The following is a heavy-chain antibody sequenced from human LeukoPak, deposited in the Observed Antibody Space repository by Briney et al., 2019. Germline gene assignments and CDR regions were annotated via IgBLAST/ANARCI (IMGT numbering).Heavy chain of an antibody. V-gene: IGHV4-34*01. CDR2: INHSGST. Sequence: PSETLSLTCAVYGGSFSGYYWSWIRQPPGKGLEWIGEINHSGSTNYSPSLKSRVTISVDTSKNQFSLKLCSVTAADTAVYYCAREVVQSYGMDVWGQGTTVTVSS. CDR1: GGSFSGYY. J-gene: IGHJ6*02. CDR3: AREVVQSYGMDV. D-gene: IGHD3-22*01.